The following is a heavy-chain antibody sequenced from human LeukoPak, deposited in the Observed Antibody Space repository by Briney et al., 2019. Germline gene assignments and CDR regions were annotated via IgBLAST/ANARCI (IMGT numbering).Heavy chain of an antibody. D-gene: IGHD6-13*01. Sequence: PGGSLRLSCAASGSTFSAYVMTWVRQAPGKGLEWVSAISSSGGSTYYADSVKGRFTISRDNSKNTLYLQMNSLRAEDTALYYCAKEKGFSSPYYYYYMDVWGKGTTVTVSS. V-gene: IGHV3-23*01. CDR3: AKEKGFSSPYYYYYMDV. CDR1: GSTFSAYV. CDR2: ISSSGGST. J-gene: IGHJ6*03.